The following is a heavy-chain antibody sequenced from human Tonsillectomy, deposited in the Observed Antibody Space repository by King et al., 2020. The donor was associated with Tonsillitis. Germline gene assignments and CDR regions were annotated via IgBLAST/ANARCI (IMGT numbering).Heavy chain of an antibody. CDR3: ARDIYDFWGSYYSSSGFDI. CDR2: IYYSGST. V-gene: IGHV4-30-4*01. J-gene: IGHJ3*02. D-gene: IGHD3-3*01. CDR1: GASISSGDYY. Sequence: QLQESGPGLVKPSQTLSLTCTVSGASISSGDYYWSWIRQPPGKGLEWIGYIYYSGSTYSNPSLKSRVTISVDTSKNQFSLRLSSVTAADTAVYYCARDIYDFWGSYYSSSGFDIWGQGTMVTVSS.